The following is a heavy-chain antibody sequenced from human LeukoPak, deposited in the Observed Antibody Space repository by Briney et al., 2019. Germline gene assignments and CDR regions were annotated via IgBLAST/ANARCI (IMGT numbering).Heavy chain of an antibody. Sequence: ASVKVSCKASGYTFTSYGISWVRQAPGQGLEWMGWISAYNGNTNYAQKLQGRVTMTTDTSTSTAYMELRSLRSDDTAVYYCARVGGWGFDWLSSYFDYWGQGTLVTVSS. CDR3: ARVGGWGFDWLSSYFDY. D-gene: IGHD3-9*01. CDR1: GYTFTSYG. CDR2: ISAYNGNT. V-gene: IGHV1-18*01. J-gene: IGHJ4*02.